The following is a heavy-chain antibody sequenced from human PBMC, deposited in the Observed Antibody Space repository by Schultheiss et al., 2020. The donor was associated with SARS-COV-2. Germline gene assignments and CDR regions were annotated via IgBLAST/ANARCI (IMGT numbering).Heavy chain of an antibody. D-gene: IGHD4-17*01. Sequence: LSLTCAVYGGSSSGCCWSWIRQPPGKGLEWVSSISSSSSYIYYADSVKGRFTISRDNAKNSLYLQMNSLRAEDTAIYYCVRDDDGDNPVDYWGQGTLVTVSS. J-gene: IGHJ4*02. CDR1: GGSSSGCC. CDR2: ISSSSSYI. V-gene: IGHV3-21*01. CDR3: VRDDDGDNPVDY.